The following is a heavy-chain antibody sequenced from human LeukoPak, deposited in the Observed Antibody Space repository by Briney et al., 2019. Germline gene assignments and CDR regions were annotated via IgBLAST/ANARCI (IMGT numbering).Heavy chain of an antibody. Sequence: PGGSLRLSCAASGFTFSSYGMPWVRQAPGKGLEWVAVISYDGSNKYYADSVKGRFTISRDNSKNTLYLQMNSLRAEDTAVYYCAKDSAGSVDYWGQGTLVTVSS. CDR1: GFTFSSYG. CDR2: ISYDGSNK. CDR3: AKDSAGSVDY. V-gene: IGHV3-30*18. D-gene: IGHD6-19*01. J-gene: IGHJ4*02.